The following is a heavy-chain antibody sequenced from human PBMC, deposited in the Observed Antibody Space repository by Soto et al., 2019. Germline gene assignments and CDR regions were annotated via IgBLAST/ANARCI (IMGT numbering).Heavy chain of an antibody. Sequence: EVQLVESGGGLVQPGGSLRLSCAASGFTFSSYAMHWVRQAPGKGLEYVSAISSNGGRTYYANSGKGRFTISRDNSKNTLYLKMCRLRAEDMAVYYCAGVHSSPGQGYCSSTSCYVGAFDIWGQGTMVPVSS. D-gene: IGHD2-2*01. V-gene: IGHV3-64*01. CDR3: AGVHSSPGQGYCSSTSCYVGAFDI. J-gene: IGHJ3*02. CDR1: GFTFSSYA. CDR2: ISSNGGRT.